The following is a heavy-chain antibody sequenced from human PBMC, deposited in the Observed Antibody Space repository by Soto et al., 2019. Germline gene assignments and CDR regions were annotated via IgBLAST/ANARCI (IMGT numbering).Heavy chain of an antibody. CDR3: ARDYCSSTSCDHDYYYYGIDV. CDR2: IYYSGST. V-gene: IGHV4-31*02. CDR1: GGSISSGGYY. Sequence: PSETLSLTCTASGGSISSGGYYWSWIRQHPGKGLEWIGYIYYSGSTYYNPSLKSRVTISVDTSKNQFSLKLSSVTAADTAVYYCARDYCSSTSCDHDYYYYGIDVWGQGTTVTVSS. D-gene: IGHD2-2*01. J-gene: IGHJ6*02.